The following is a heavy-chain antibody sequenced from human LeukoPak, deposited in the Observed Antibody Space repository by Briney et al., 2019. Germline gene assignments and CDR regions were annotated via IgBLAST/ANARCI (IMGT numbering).Heavy chain of an antibody. D-gene: IGHD1-26*01. CDR3: ARGERVDY. Sequence: GGSLRLSCAASGFTVSSNYMSWVRQAPGKGLEWVSSISSSSSYIYYADSVKGRFTISRDNAKNSLYLQMNSLRAEDTAVYYCARGERVDYWGQGTLVTVSS. CDR1: GFTVSSNY. V-gene: IGHV3-21*01. CDR2: ISSSSSYI. J-gene: IGHJ4*02.